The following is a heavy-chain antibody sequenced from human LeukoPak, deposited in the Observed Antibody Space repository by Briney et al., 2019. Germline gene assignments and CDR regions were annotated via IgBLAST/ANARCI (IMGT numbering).Heavy chain of an antibody. V-gene: IGHV3-7*01. Sequence: GGSLRLSCAASGFTFSTYWMTWIRQAPGKGLEWVANIRQDGSEKYYVDSVKGRFTISTDNAKNSLFLQMNSLRAEDTAVYYCARGRYTGSYFNWGQGTLVTVSS. CDR1: GFTFSTYW. CDR2: IRQDGSEK. J-gene: IGHJ4*02. CDR3: ARGRYTGSYFN. D-gene: IGHD1-26*01.